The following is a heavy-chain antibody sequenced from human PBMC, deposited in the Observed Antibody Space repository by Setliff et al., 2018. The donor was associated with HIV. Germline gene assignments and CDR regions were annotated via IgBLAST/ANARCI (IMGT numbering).Heavy chain of an antibody. Sequence: GGSLRLSCAASGFTVSSNYVSWVRQAPGKGLEWVSIIYSGGSTYYADSVKGRFTISRDNAKNSLYLQMNSLTAEDTAVYYCARDVSWRVRTYIDYWGQGALVTVSS. D-gene: IGHD3-3*01. CDR3: ARDVSWRVRTYIDY. V-gene: IGHV3-53*01. CDR1: GFTVSSNY. CDR2: IYSGGST. J-gene: IGHJ4*02.